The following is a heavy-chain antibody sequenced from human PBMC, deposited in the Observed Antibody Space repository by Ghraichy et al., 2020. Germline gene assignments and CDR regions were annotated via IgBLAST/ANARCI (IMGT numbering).Heavy chain of an antibody. D-gene: IGHD4-17*01. V-gene: IGHV3-48*01. J-gene: IGHJ6*02. CDR1: GFTFSSYS. Sequence: GGSLRLSCAASGFTFSSYSMNWVRQAPGKGLEWVSYISSSSSTIYYADSVKGRFTISRDNAKNSLYLQMNSLRAEDTAVYYCARDPVTTVTTRGDYYGMDVWGQGTTVTVSS. CDR2: ISSSSSTI. CDR3: ARDPVTTVTTRGDYYGMDV.